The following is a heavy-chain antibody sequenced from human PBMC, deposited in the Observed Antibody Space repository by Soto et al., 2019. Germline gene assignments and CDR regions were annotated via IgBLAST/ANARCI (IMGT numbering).Heavy chain of an antibody. CDR2: ISWNSGSI. D-gene: IGHD1-26*01. CDR1: GFTFDVFA. V-gene: IGHV3-9*01. J-gene: IGHJ3*02. Sequence: ESGGGLVQPGGSLRLSCAASGFTFDVFALHWVRQAPGKGLEWVSGISWNSGSIAYADSVKGRFTISRDNARKSLSLEMNSLRVEDTALYYCVKDKRGDAVGGNAFEIWGQGTMVTVSS. CDR3: VKDKRGDAVGGNAFEI.